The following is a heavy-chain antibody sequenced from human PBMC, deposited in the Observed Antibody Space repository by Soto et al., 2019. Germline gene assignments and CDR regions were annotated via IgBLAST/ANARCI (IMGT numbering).Heavy chain of an antibody. CDR1: GGSINSYY. V-gene: IGHV4-59*01. Sequence: QVQLQESGPGLVKPSETLSLTCTVSGGSINSYYWSWIRQPPGQGLEWIGYIYYSGSANYNPSLNIRVTIAVDTSKNQFSLKLSSVTAADTAVYFCARDSVPSGWFDPWGQGPLVTVSS. CDR3: ARDSVPSGWFDP. CDR2: IYYSGSA. J-gene: IGHJ5*02. D-gene: IGHD1-26*01.